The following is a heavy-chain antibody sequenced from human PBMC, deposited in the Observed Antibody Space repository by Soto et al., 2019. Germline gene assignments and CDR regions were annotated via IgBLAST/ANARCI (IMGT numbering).Heavy chain of an antibody. CDR3: AKDESAWGGYPHDAFDI. CDR2: ISGSGGST. D-gene: IGHD3-3*01. CDR1: GFTFSRYA. V-gene: IGHV3-23*01. Sequence: GGSLRLSCAASGFTFSRYAMSWVRQAPGKGLEWVSAISGSGGSTYYADSVEGRFTISRDQSKNTLYLQMNSLRAEDTAVYYCAKDESAWGGYPHDAFDIWGQGTMVTVSS. J-gene: IGHJ3*02.